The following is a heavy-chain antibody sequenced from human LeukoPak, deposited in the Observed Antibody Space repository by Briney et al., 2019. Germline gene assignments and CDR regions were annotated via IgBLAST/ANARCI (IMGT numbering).Heavy chain of an antibody. CDR1: GFSFSIHSM. Sequence: GSLRLSCAASGFSFSIHSMTWVRQAPGKGMEWIGEIFHSGGTHYNPSLKSRVTISVDTSKNQFSLILTSVTDADTAVYYCATSSGWYRYDSWGQGTLVTVSS. V-gene: IGHV4-4*02. D-gene: IGHD6-19*01. CDR3: ATSSGWYRYDS. J-gene: IGHJ4*02. CDR2: IFHSGGT.